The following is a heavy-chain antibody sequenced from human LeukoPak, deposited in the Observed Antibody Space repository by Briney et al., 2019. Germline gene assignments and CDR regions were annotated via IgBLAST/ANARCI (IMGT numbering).Heavy chain of an antibody. J-gene: IGHJ4*02. CDR1: GFTFSSYA. D-gene: IGHD3-16*01. Sequence: GGSLRLSCAASGFTFSSYAMSWVRQAPGKGLEWVSAITNSGGTTYYADSVKGWFTISRDNSKNTLYLQMNSLRAEDTAVYYCAKDPPHVSWLFDYWGQGTLVTVSS. CDR3: AKDPPHVSWLFDY. V-gene: IGHV3-23*01. CDR2: ITNSGGTT.